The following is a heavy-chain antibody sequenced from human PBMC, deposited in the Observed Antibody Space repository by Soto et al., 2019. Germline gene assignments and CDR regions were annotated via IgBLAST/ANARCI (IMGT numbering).Heavy chain of an antibody. V-gene: IGHV1-2*02. J-gene: IGHJ6*02. CDR2: INPNSGGT. CDR1: GYTFTGYY. D-gene: IGHD3-22*01. CDR3: ARAPFSYYYDSSSYYYGMDV. Sequence: ASVKVSCKASGYTFTGYYMHWVRQAPGQGLEWMGWINPNSGGTNYAQKFQGRVTMTRDTSISTAYMELSRLRSDDTAVYYCARAPFSYYYDSSSYYYGMDVWGQGTTVTVSS.